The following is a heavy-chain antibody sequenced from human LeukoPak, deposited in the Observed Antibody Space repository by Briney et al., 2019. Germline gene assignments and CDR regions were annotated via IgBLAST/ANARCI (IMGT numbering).Heavy chain of an antibody. D-gene: IGHD2/OR15-2a*01. CDR1: GFTFSSYT. Sequence: GGSLRLSCAASGFTFSSYTMNWVRQAPGKGLEWVSIISSGSSYIHYADSVKGRFTISRDNAKNSLYLQMKSLRAEDTAVYYCARGKTSQNIVTRKTYNWFDPWGQGTLVTVSS. J-gene: IGHJ5*02. V-gene: IGHV3-21*01. CDR2: ISSGSSYI. CDR3: ARGKTSQNIVTRKTYNWFDP.